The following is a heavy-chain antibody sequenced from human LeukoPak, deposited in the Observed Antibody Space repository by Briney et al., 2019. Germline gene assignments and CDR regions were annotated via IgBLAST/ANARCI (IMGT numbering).Heavy chain of an antibody. CDR2: IYTDGST. CDR1: GGPLSRGYYY. J-gene: IGHJ4*02. D-gene: IGHD6-19*01. Sequence: PSQTLSLTCTVSGGPLSRGYYYWSWIRQPAGERLEWFGRIYTDGSTYYNPSLKSRVTISLDTSKNHFSLKLTSVTAADTAVYYCAREAVSGPFHYWGQGTLVTVSS. CDR3: AREAVSGPFHY. V-gene: IGHV4-61*02.